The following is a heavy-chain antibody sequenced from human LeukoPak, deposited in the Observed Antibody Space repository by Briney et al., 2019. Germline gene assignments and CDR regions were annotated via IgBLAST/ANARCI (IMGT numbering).Heavy chain of an antibody. V-gene: IGHV1-8*01. D-gene: IGHD6-19*01. Sequence: GASVKVSCKASGYTFTSYDINWVRQATGQGLEWMGWMNPNSGNTGYAQKFQGRVTMTRNTSISTAYMELSSLRSEDTAVYYCALVRGSGWYPRYHYYYMDVWGKGTTVTVSS. CDR2: MNPNSGNT. J-gene: IGHJ6*03. CDR1: GYTFTSYD. CDR3: ALVRGSGWYPRYHYYYMDV.